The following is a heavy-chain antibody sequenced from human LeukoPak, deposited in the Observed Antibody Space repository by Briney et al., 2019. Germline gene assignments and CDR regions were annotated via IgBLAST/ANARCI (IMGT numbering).Heavy chain of an antibody. J-gene: IGHJ3*02. V-gene: IGHV4-59*01. CDR1: GGSFSGYY. CDR3: ARDLFYDDYYNNAFDI. CDR2: ISYSGST. D-gene: IGHD4-17*01. Sequence: PSETLSLTCAVYGGSFSGYYWSWIRQPPGKGLEWIGFISYSGSTNYNPSLKGRVTISIDASKKQFSLKLSSVTAADSAVYYCARDLFYDDYYNNAFDIWGQGTMVTVSS.